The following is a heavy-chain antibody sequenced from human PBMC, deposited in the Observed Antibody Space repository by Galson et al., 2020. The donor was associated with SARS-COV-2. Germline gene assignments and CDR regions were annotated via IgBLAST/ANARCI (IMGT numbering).Heavy chain of an antibody. CDR3: ARRLLFRHYMDV. J-gene: IGHJ6*03. CDR1: GDSISRGVYY. V-gene: IGHV4-31*01. CDR2: ISSSGST. D-gene: IGHD2-21*02. Sequence: SETLSLTCTVSGDSISRGVYYWNWIRQHPGKGLEWIGYISSSGSTHYTPSLKSLITISVDTSKNQFSLNLSSVSATDTAVYYCARRLLFRHYMDVWGKGTTVTVSS.